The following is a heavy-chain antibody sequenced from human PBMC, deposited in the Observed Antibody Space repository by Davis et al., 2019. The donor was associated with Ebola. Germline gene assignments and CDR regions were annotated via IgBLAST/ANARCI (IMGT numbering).Heavy chain of an antibody. V-gene: IGHV1-2*02. J-gene: IGHJ4*02. D-gene: IGHD4-17*01. CDR2: INPNSGGT. Sequence: ASVKVSCKASGYTFTGYYMHWVRQAPGQGLEWMGWINPNSGGTNYAQKFQGRVTMTRDTSISTAYMELSRLRSEDTAVYFCARSTVTTWSLDYWGQGTLVTVSS. CDR1: GYTFTGYY. CDR3: ARSTVTTWSLDY.